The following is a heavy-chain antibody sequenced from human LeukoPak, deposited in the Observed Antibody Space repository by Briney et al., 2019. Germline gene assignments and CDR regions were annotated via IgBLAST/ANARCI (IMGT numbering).Heavy chain of an antibody. CDR2: IYTSGST. CDR1: GGYISSSCYY. V-gene: IGHV4-61*02. Sequence: SETLSLTCSVSGGYISSSCYYWSWIRQPAGKGLEWIGRIYTSGSTKYNPSLKGRVTISVDTSKNQFSLKLNSVTAADTAVYYCARGVTVTTWDPWFDTWGQGTLVTVSS. D-gene: IGHD1-20*01. J-gene: IGHJ5*02. CDR3: ARGVTVTTWDPWFDT.